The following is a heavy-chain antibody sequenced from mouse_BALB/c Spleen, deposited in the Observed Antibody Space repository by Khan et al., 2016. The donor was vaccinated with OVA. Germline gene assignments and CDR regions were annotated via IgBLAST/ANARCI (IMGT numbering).Heavy chain of an antibody. D-gene: IGHD1-1*01. CDR1: GFTFSDYG. CDR2: ISSGGSFT. CDR3: TRTPGYYGSNYFDQ. J-gene: IGHJ2*03. Sequence: EVELVESGGDLVKPGGSLKLSCAASGFTFSDYGMSWVRQTPEERLEWVATISSGGSFTYYLDSVKGRFTVSRDCAKNTLSLQISRLRSEDTAMCYCTRTPGYYGSNYFDQWGQGTSLTVSS. V-gene: IGHV5-9-3*01.